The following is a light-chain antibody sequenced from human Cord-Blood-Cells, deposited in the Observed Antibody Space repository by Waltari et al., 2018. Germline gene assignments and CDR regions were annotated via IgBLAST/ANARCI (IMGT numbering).Light chain of an antibody. CDR1: QGIRTD. Sequence: IQMTQSPSSLSAAVGDRVTITCRASQGIRTDVGWYQQKPRKAPKRLIYAAARLQSGVPSRCSGGGSGTEFTLTISSLQPEDVATYYCLQHNSYPRTFGQGTKVEIK. V-gene: IGKV1-17*01. CDR3: LQHNSYPRT. J-gene: IGKJ1*01. CDR2: AAA.